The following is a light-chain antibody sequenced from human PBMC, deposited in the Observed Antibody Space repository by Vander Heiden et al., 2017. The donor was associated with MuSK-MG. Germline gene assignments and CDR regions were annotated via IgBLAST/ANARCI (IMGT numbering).Light chain of an antibody. Sequence: EIVLTQSPGTLSLSPGERATRSCRASQSVSSSYLAWYQQKPGQAPRLLIYGASSRATGIPDRFSGSGSGTDFTLTISRLEPEDFAVYYCQQYGSSPPTFGQGTKVEIK. CDR1: QSVSSSY. CDR2: GAS. J-gene: IGKJ1*01. V-gene: IGKV3-20*01. CDR3: QQYGSSPPT.